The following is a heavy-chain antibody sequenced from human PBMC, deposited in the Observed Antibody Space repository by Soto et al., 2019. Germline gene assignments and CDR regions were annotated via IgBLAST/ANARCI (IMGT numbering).Heavy chain of an antibody. J-gene: IGHJ3*02. CDR1: GDAMTSSNYY. Sequence: QVHLQESGPGLVKTSETLTLTCTVSGDAMTSSNYYWGWVRQPPGKGLEYIGSIHYRGSTWYNASLKSRVTISVDTSKSHFSLRLSSVTAADTAMYYCARLSDYGGYEAFDIWGQGTMVTVSS. CDR3: ARLSDYGGYEAFDI. V-gene: IGHV4-39*02. CDR2: IHYRGST. D-gene: IGHD4-17*01.